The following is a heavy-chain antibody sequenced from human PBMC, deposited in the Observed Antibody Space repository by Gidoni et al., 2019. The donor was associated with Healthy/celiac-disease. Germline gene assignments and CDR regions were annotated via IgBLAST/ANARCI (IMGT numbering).Heavy chain of an antibody. CDR3: ARYKGSYGPPPCYGMDV. CDR2: IWDDGSNK. Sequence: QVQLVESGGGVVQPGRSRRLSCAVSGFTFRSYGMHWVRQDPGKGLEWVAFIWDDGSNKYYADSLKGLFTISRDNSKNTLYLQMNSLRAEDTAVYYCARYKGSYGPPPCYGMDVWGQGTTVTVSS. CDR1: GFTFRSYG. V-gene: IGHV3-33*01. D-gene: IGHD5-18*01. J-gene: IGHJ6*02.